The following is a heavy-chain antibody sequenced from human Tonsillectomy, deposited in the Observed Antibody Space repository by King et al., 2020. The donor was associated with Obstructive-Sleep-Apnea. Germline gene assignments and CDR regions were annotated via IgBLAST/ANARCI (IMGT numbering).Heavy chain of an antibody. V-gene: IGHV5-10-1*01. CDR3: ARLDIGSAFFDY. J-gene: IGHJ4*02. Sequence: ERQLVQSGAEVKKPGESLRISCKGSGYSFTSYWISWVRQMPGKGLEWMGRIDPSDSYIKYSLSFQGHVTISADKSNSIAYLPWSSLKASDTAIYYCARLDIGSAFFDYWGQGTLVTVSS. CDR2: IDPSDSYI. CDR1: GYSFTSYW. D-gene: IGHD3-10*01.